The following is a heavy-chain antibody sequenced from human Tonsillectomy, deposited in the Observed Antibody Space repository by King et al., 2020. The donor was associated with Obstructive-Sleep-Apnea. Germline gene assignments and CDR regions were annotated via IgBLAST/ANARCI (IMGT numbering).Heavy chain of an antibody. V-gene: IGHV1-69*12. CDR1: GDTFSSYG. Sequence: QLVQSGAEVKKPGSSVRVSCKTSGDTFSSYGISWVRQAPGQGLEWMGGIIPLFATTNYAQKFQRKVTITADESTNTVYMELRNLTSEDTAVYYCARWDLPGDFYYSDLGGRGTLVTVS. CDR2: IIPLFATT. D-gene: IGHD5/OR15-5a*01. CDR3: ARWDLPGDFYYSDL. J-gene: IGHJ2*01.